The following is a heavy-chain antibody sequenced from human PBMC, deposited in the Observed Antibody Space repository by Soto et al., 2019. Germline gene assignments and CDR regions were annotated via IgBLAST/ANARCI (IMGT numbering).Heavy chain of an antibody. D-gene: IGHD5-12*01. V-gene: IGHV4-4*02. CDR3: ARKDIVGRGDYYYGMDV. Sequence: PSETLSLTCAVSGGSISSSNWWSWVRQPPGKGLEWIGEIYHSGSTNYNPSLKSRVTISVDKSKNQFSLKLSSVTAADTAVYYCARKDIVGRGDYYYGMDVWGQGTTVTVSS. CDR1: GGSISSSNW. CDR2: IYHSGST. J-gene: IGHJ6*02.